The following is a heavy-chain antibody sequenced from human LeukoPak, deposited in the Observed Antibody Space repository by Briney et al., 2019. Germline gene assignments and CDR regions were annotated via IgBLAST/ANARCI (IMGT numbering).Heavy chain of an antibody. D-gene: IGHD2-15*01. CDR2: ISSGVLTI. Sequence: GGSLRLSCAASGFTFSSYEMNWVRQAPGKGLEWVSYISSGVLTIYYADSVKGRFTISRDNAKNSLYLQMNSLRDEDTAVYYCARDGYCSGGSCYSGTYYYYGMDVWGQGTTVTVSS. J-gene: IGHJ6*02. CDR1: GFTFSSYE. V-gene: IGHV3-48*03. CDR3: ARDGYCSGGSCYSGTYYYYGMDV.